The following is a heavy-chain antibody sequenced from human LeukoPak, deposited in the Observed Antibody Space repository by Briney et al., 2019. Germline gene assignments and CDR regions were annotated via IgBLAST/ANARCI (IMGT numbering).Heavy chain of an antibody. CDR3: ARRGDTSPDY. CDR2: ISSGSTI. J-gene: IGHJ4*02. CDR1: GFTFSEYY. V-gene: IGHV3-11*01. D-gene: IGHD2-2*01. Sequence: GGSLRLSCAASGFTFSEYYMSWIRQAPGKGLEWVSYISSGSTIYYADSVKGRFTISRDNAKNSLYLQMNSLRAEDTAVYYCARRGDTSPDYWGQGTLVTVYS.